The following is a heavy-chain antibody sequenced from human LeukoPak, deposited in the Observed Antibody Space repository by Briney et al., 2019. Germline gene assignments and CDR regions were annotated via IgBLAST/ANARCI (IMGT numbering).Heavy chain of an antibody. J-gene: IGHJ4*02. Sequence: SETLSLTCAVYGGSFSGYYWSWIRQPPGKGLEWIGEINHSGSTNYNPSLKSRVTISVDTSKNQFSLKLSSVTAADTAVYYCASLEKLGWGQGTLVTVSS. V-gene: IGHV4-34*01. CDR2: INHSGST. CDR1: GGSFSGYY. CDR3: ASLEKLG. D-gene: IGHD4-11*01.